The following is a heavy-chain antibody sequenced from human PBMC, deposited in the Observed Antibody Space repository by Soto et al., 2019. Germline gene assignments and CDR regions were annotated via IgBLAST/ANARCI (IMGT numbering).Heavy chain of an antibody. CDR1: GFTFSSYG. Sequence: GGSLRLSCAASGFTFSSYGMHWVRQAPGKGLEWVAVISYDGSNKYYADSVKGRFTISRDNSKNTLYLQMNSLRAEDTAVYYCAKARELPPGYYYYGMDVWGQGTTVTVSS. V-gene: IGHV3-30*18. CDR3: AKARELPPGYYYYGMDV. CDR2: ISYDGSNK. D-gene: IGHD1-26*01. J-gene: IGHJ6*02.